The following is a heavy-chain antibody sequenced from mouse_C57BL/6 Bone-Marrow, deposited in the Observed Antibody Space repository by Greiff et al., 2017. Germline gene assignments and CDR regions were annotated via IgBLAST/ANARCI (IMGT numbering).Heavy chain of an antibody. CDR1: GYTFTSYW. V-gene: IGHV1-61*01. CDR3: ARITTVVATEGFAY. D-gene: IGHD1-1*01. J-gene: IGHJ3*01. Sequence: QVHVKQPGAELVRPGSSVKLSCKASGYTFTSYWMDWVKQRPGQGLEWIGNIYPSDSETHYNQKFKDKATLTVDKSSSTAYMQLSSLTSEDSAVYYCARITTVVATEGFAYWGQGTLVTVSA. CDR2: IYPSDSET.